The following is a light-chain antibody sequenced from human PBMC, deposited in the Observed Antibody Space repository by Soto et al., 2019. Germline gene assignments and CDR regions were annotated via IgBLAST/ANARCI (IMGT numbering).Light chain of an antibody. CDR1: QGISSY. CDR3: QQYYSYPFT. CDR2: GAS. Sequence: AIRMTQSPSSLSASTGDRVTITCRASQGISSYLAWYQQKPGKAPNLLIYGASTLQSGVPSRFSGSGSWTDFALTISCLQSEDFATYYCQQYYSYPFTFGPGTKVDIK. J-gene: IGKJ3*01. V-gene: IGKV1-8*01.